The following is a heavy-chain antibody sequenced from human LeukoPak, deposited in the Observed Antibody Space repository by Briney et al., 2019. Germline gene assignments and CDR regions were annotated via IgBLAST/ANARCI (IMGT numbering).Heavy chain of an antibody. CDR3: ASKRIYGDGYFQH. Sequence: PSETLSLTCTVSGGSISSYCWSWIRQPPGKGLEWIGYIYYSGSTNYNPSLKSRVTISVDTSKNQFSLKLSSVTAADTAVYYCASKRIYGDGYFQHWGQGTLVTVSS. J-gene: IGHJ1*01. V-gene: IGHV4-59*01. CDR1: GGSISSYC. CDR2: IYYSGST. D-gene: IGHD4-17*01.